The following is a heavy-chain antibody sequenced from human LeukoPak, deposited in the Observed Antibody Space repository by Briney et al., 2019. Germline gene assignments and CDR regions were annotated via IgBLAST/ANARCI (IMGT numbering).Heavy chain of an antibody. Sequence: PGPSLRLSCAASGFSFSTYAMHWVRQAPGKGLDWVAMIWSDASNQYYADSVTGRFTISRDNSKNTLYLQLNSLRAEDTAVYYCATERDSSWTFDSWGQGTLVTVSS. CDR3: ATERDSSWTFDS. J-gene: IGHJ4*02. CDR2: IWSDASNQ. D-gene: IGHD6-13*01. V-gene: IGHV3-33*01. CDR1: GFSFSTYA.